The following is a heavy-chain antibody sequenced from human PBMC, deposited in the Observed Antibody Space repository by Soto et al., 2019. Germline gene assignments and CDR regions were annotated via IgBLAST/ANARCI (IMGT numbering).Heavy chain of an antibody. D-gene: IGHD6-13*01. J-gene: IGHJ6*02. CDR3: AREEGIAAASLSYYYYGMDV. Sequence: ASVKVSCKASGYTFTGYYMHWVRQAPGQGLEWMGWINPNSGGTNYAQKFQGRVTMTRDTSISTAYMELSRLRSDDTAVYYCAREEGIAAASLSYYYYGMDVWGQGTTVTVS. V-gene: IGHV1-2*02. CDR1: GYTFTGYY. CDR2: INPNSGGT.